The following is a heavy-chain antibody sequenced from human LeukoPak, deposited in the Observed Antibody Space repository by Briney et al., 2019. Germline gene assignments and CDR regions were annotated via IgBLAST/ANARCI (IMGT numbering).Heavy chain of an antibody. V-gene: IGHV4-4*07. J-gene: IGHJ6*02. Sequence: SETLSLTCSVSGGSINNYYWSWIRQPAGKGLEWIGRIYTSGSTNYNPSLKSRVTMSVDTPKNQFSLKLRSVTAADTAVYYCARDWEGGHGYYYNHGMDVWGQGTTVTVSS. D-gene: IGHD1-26*01. CDR1: GGSINNYY. CDR3: ARDWEGGHGYYYNHGMDV. CDR2: IYTSGST.